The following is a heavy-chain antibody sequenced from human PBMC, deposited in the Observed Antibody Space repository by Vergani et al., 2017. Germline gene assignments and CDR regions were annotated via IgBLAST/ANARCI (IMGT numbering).Heavy chain of an antibody. Sequence: EVQLLESGGALVQPGGSLRFSCAASGFTFSSYVMNWVRQAPGKGLEWVSSISESDGRTFYADSVKGRFTIARDNSKNTLYLQMNSLRAEDTAVYDCARRADGWGXFDYWGQGTLVTVSS. D-gene: IGHD5-24*01. CDR1: GFTFSSYV. J-gene: IGHJ4*02. V-gene: IGHV3-23*01. CDR3: ARRADGWGXFDY. CDR2: ISESDGRT.